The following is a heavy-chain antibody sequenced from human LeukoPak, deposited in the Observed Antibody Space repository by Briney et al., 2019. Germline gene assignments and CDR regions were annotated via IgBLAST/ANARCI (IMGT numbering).Heavy chain of an antibody. CDR1: GGSVNSYY. J-gene: IGHJ3*02. D-gene: IGHD3-10*01. Sequence: SETLSLTCTVSGGSVNSYYWTWIRQPAGKGLEWIGRIFGSGSSRYSPSLKDRVTMSIDTSKHQIFLRLHSVTAADTAVYYCASARLSRYFGYYYGSGSYYNPWAFDIWGQGTMVTVSS. CDR3: ASARLSRYFGYYYGSGSYYNPWAFDI. CDR2: IFGSGSS. V-gene: IGHV4-4*07.